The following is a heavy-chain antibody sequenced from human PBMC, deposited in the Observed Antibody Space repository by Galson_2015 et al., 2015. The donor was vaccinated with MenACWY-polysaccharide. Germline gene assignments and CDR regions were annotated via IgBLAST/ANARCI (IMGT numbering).Heavy chain of an antibody. CDR1: GYTFTSYY. Sequence: SVKVSCKASGYTFTSYYMHWVRQAPGQGLEWMGWISPSSGGTNYAQKLQGRVTMTRDTTISTAYMELSRLRSDDAAVYYCARGVSRGCYYFDYWGQGTLVTVSS. CDR2: ISPSSGGT. D-gene: IGHD6-19*01. CDR3: ARGVSRGCYYFDY. V-gene: IGHV1-2*02. J-gene: IGHJ4*02.